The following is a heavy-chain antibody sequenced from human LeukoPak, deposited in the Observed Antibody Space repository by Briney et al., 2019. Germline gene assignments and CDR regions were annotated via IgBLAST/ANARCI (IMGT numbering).Heavy chain of an antibody. CDR1: GGSFSGYY. Sequence: SETLSLASAVYGGSFSGYYWSWIRPPPGKGLEWIGGINHSGSTNYHPSLKCRVTISVDTSKNQFSLKLSSVTAADTAVYYCARKLSGGRFDPWGQGTLVTVSS. D-gene: IGHD1-1*01. CDR2: INHSGST. J-gene: IGHJ5*02. V-gene: IGHV4-34*01. CDR3: ARKLSGGRFDP.